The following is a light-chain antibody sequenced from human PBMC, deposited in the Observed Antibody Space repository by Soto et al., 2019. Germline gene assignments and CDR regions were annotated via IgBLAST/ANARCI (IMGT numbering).Light chain of an antibody. J-gene: IGLJ1*01. CDR3: CSYAGSYTHV. Sequence: QSSMTQPRSLSGSPGQSVTISCTGTSSDVGSYYFVSWYQQHPGKAPKIIIYDVTKRPSGVPDRFSGSKSGNTASLTISGLQAEDEADYYCCSYAGSYTHVFGTGTKVTVL. CDR1: SSDVGSYYF. V-gene: IGLV2-11*01. CDR2: DVT.